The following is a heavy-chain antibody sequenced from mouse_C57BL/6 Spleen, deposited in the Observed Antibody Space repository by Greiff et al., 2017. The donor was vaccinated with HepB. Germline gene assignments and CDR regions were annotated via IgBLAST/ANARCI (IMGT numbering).Heavy chain of an antibody. D-gene: IGHD2-3*01. J-gene: IGHJ2*01. CDR1: GYTFTSYW. V-gene: IGHV1-64*01. Sequence: QVQLQQPGAELVKPGASVKLSCKASGYTFTSYWMPWVKQRPGQGLEWIGMIHPNSGSTNYNEKFKSKATLTVDKSSSTAYMQLSSLTSEDSAVYYCARDDGYFLDYWGQGTTLTVSS. CDR2: IHPNSGST. CDR3: ARDDGYFLDY.